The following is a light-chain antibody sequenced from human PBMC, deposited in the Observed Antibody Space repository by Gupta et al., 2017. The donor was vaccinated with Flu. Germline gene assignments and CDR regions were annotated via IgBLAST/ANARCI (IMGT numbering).Light chain of an antibody. CDR1: SSDVGGYDY. J-gene: IGLJ2*01. CDR3: SSYTNTNTVVI. CDR2: EVS. Sequence: QSTLTQPASVSGSPGQSIAISCTGTSSDVGGYDYVSWYQQHPGKAPELKIFEVSRRPSGISDRFSGSKSGNTASLTISGRLAEDEADYYCSSYTNTNTVVIVGGGTKLTVL. V-gene: IGLV2-14*01.